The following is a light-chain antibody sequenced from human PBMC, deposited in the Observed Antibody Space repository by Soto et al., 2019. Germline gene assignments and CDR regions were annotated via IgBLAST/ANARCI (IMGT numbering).Light chain of an antibody. CDR3: QQYRNWPRT. Sequence: EIVLTQPPATLSVSPGDRVPLSCRASQSVDINLAWYQQRPGQAPRLLVYGASTKATDMPGRFSGRGSGTEFTLTINNLQSEDFAVYYCQQYRNWPRTFGQGTKVDIK. J-gene: IGKJ1*01. CDR2: GAS. CDR1: QSVDIN. V-gene: IGKV3-15*01.